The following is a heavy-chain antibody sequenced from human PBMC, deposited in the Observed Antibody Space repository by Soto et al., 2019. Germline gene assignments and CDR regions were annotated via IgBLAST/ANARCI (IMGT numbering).Heavy chain of an antibody. V-gene: IGHV3-74*01. CDR2: IDTDGTGS. CDR1: GFTFSSHW. Sequence: GGSLRLSCAASGFTFSSHWMHWVRQVPGKGLVWVSRIDTDGTGSSYADSVKGRFTISRDNAENTLYLQMNSLRAEDTGLYYCARSRGYTYGPGDYWGQGTLVTVSS. J-gene: IGHJ4*02. D-gene: IGHD5-18*01. CDR3: ARSRGYTYGPGDY.